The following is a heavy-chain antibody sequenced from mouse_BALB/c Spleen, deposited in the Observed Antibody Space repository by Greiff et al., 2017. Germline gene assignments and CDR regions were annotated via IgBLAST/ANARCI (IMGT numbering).Heavy chain of an antibody. J-gene: IGHJ2*01. CDR1: GFTFSNYW. Sequence: EVKLMESGGGLVQPGGSMKLSCVASGFTFSNYWMNWVRQSPEKGLEWVAEIRLKSNNYATHYAESVKGRFTISRDDSKSSVYLQMNNLRAEDTGIYYCTSLYYGSPYWGQGTTLTVSS. CDR2: IRLKSNNYAT. V-gene: IGHV6-6*02. D-gene: IGHD1-1*01. CDR3: TSLYYGSPY.